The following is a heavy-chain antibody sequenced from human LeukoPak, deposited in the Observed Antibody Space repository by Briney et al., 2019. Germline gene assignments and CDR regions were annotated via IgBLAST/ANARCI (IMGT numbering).Heavy chain of an antibody. CDR1: GGSISTSTYY. CDR3: ARLHSSSWSYDY. Sequence: SVTLSLTCTVSGGSISTSTYYWGWIRQSPGKGLEWIGHIFYSGITYYNPSLESRVTISVDTSNNRFSLNLTSVTAADTAVYYCARLHSSSWSYDYWGQGTLVTVSS. D-gene: IGHD6-13*01. V-gene: IGHV4-39*07. J-gene: IGHJ4*02. CDR2: IFYSGIT.